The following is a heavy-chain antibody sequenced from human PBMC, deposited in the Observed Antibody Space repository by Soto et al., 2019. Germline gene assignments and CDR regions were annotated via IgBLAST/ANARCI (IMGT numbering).Heavy chain of an antibody. D-gene: IGHD6-6*01. V-gene: IGHV1-46*01. Sequence: ASVKVSCKASGYTFTSYYMHWVRQAPGQWLEWMGIINPSGGSTSYAQKFQCRVTMTRDTSKNTVYMHMNSLRAEDTAVYYCAKYSSSSGSYYYYVMDVWGQGTTVTVSS. CDR2: INPSGGST. J-gene: IGHJ6*02. CDR1: GYTFTSYY. CDR3: AKYSSSSGSYYYYVMDV.